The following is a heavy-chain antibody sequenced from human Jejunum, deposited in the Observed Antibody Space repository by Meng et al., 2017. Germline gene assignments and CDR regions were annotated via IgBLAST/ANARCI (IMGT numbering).Heavy chain of an antibody. Sequence: GESLKISCVASGFTFNMYPFHWVRPAPGKGLEWVAVISYDGRVKKYADSVKGRFTISRDDSKNTMDLQMDSLRPEDTAVYYCARDMLRGAPDILGHWGRGTPVAVSS. CDR1: GFTFNMYP. J-gene: IGHJ1*01. V-gene: IGHV3-30*01. CDR3: ARDMLRGAPDILGH. CDR2: ISYDGRVK. D-gene: IGHD3-10*01.